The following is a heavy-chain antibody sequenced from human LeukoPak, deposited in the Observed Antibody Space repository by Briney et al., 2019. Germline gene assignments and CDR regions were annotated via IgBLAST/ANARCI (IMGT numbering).Heavy chain of an antibody. Sequence: PGGSLRLSCAASGFTFSSYTMNWIRQAPGKGLEWVAYISSSGSTIYYADSVKGRFTISRDNAKNSLHLQMNSLRVEDTAVYYCARDGGVSRNYYGNAVGSWFDPWGQGTLVTVSS. CDR2: ISSSGSTI. D-gene: IGHD1-26*01. CDR1: GFTFSSYT. CDR3: ARDGGVSRNYYGNAVGSWFDP. V-gene: IGHV3-48*04. J-gene: IGHJ5*02.